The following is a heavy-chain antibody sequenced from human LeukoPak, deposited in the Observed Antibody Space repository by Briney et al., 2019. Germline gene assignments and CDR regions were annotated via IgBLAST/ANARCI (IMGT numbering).Heavy chain of an antibody. CDR1: GYSISSGYY. CDR3: ASGVIGYCTNGVCYTPFDY. J-gene: IGHJ4*02. CDR2: IYHSGST. Sequence: KPSETLSLTCTVSGYSISSGYYWGWIRQPPGKGLEWIGSIYHSGSTYYNPSLKSRVTISVDTSKNQFSLKLSSVTAADTAVYYCASGVIGYCTNGVCYTPFDYWGQGTLVTVSS. D-gene: IGHD2-8*01. V-gene: IGHV4-38-2*02.